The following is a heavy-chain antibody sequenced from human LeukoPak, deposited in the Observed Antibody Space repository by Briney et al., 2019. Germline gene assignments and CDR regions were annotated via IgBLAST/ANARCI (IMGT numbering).Heavy chain of an antibody. D-gene: IGHD3-10*02. CDR1: GFTFSSYE. V-gene: IGHV3-48*03. CDR2: ISSSGSTI. Sequence: GGSLRLSCAASGFTFSSYEMNWVRQAPGKGLEWVSYISSSGSTIYYADSVKRRFTISRDNAKNSLYLQMNSLRAEDTAVYYCAELGITVIGGVWGKGTTVTISS. CDR3: AELGITVIGGV. J-gene: IGHJ6*04.